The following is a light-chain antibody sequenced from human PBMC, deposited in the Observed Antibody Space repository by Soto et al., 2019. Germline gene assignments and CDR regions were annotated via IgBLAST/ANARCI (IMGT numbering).Light chain of an antibody. Sequence: QSVLTQPASVSGSPGQSITISCTGTSSDIGAYNFVSWYQQHPGKAPKLMLYDVNIRPSGVSNRFSGSKSGNTASLTISGLQAEDXADYYCTSWTTXTTMIFGGGTKVTVL. J-gene: IGLJ2*01. CDR1: SSDIGAYNF. CDR3: TSWTTXTTMI. V-gene: IGLV2-14*03. CDR2: DVN.